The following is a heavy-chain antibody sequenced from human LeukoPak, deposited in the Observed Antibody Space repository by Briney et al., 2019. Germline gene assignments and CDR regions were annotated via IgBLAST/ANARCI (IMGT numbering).Heavy chain of an antibody. Sequence: GGSLRLSCAASGFTFSSYWMHWVRQAPGKGLVWVSRINSDGSSTSYADSVKGRFTISRDNAKNTPYLQMNSLRAEDTAVYYCAREYSTYYYYYMDVWGKGTTVTVSS. J-gene: IGHJ6*03. CDR1: GFTFSSYW. D-gene: IGHD2-21*01. CDR2: INSDGSST. V-gene: IGHV3-74*01. CDR3: AREYSTYYYYYMDV.